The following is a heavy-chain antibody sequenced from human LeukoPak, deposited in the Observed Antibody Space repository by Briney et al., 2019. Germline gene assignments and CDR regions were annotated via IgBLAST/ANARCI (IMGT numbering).Heavy chain of an antibody. Sequence: PGRSLRLSCAASGFTLSSYAMHWVRQAPGKGLEWVAVISYDGSNKYYADSVKGRFTISRDNSKNTLYLQMNSLRAEDTAVYYCARVGTYYYDSSGYPADAFDIWGQGTMVTVSS. J-gene: IGHJ3*02. V-gene: IGHV3-30-3*01. CDR1: GFTLSSYA. D-gene: IGHD3-22*01. CDR3: ARVGTYYYDSSGYPADAFDI. CDR2: ISYDGSNK.